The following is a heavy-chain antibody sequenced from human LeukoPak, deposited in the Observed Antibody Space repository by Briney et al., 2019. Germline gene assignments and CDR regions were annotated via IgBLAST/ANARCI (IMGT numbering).Heavy chain of an antibody. CDR2: ISSSSSYI. V-gene: IGHV3-21*04. CDR3: ARLVTYYDILTGYYTPQRHFDY. D-gene: IGHD3-9*01. J-gene: IGHJ4*02. Sequence: GGSLRLSCAASGFTFSSYSMNWVRQAPGKGLEWVSSISSSSSYIYYADSVKGRFTISRDNAKNSLYLQMNSLRAEDTAVYYCARLVTYYDILTGYYTPQRHFDYWGQGTLVTVSS. CDR1: GFTFSSYS.